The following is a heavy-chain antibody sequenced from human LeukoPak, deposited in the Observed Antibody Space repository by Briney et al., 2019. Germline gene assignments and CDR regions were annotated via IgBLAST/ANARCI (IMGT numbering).Heavy chain of an antibody. Sequence: LSGGSLRLSCAASGFSFNSDWMDWVRQAPGKGLEWVANIKHDESEKNYLDSVKGRFTISRDNAKNSLYLQMNSLRDEDTAMYYCARHLWGGGSSWYWGQGTLVTVSS. CDR2: IKHDESEK. V-gene: IGHV3-7*01. CDR3: ARHLWGGGSSWY. J-gene: IGHJ4*02. D-gene: IGHD6-13*01. CDR1: GFSFNSDW.